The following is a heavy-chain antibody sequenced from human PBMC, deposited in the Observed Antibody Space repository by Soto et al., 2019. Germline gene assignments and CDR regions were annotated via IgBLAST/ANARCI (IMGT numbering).Heavy chain of an antibody. Sequence: GGSLRLSCAASGFTFSSYGMHWVRQAPGKGLEWVAVISYDGSNKYYADSVKGRFTISRDNSKNTLYLQMNSLRAEDTAVYYCARRRLGGSYYGFPAHFDYWGQGTLVTVSS. D-gene: IGHD1-26*01. CDR3: ARRRLGGSYYGFPAHFDY. J-gene: IGHJ4*02. V-gene: IGHV3-30*03. CDR1: GFTFSSYG. CDR2: ISYDGSNK.